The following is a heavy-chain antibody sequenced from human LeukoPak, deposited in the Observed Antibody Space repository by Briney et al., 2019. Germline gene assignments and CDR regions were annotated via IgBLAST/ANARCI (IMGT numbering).Heavy chain of an antibody. CDR3: ARGIGITGTSLFDY. CDR1: GGTFSSYA. CDR2: IIPIFGTA. Sequence: GASVKVSCKASGGTFSSYAISWVRQAPGQGLEWMGGIIPIFGTANYAQKFQGRVTITADESTSTAYMELSSLSSEDTAVYYCARGIGITGTSLFDYWGQGTLVTVS. D-gene: IGHD1-7*01. J-gene: IGHJ4*02. V-gene: IGHV1-69*13.